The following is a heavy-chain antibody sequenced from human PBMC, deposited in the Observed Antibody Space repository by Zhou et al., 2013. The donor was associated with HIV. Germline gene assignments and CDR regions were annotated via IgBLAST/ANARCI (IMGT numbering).Heavy chain of an antibody. Sequence: QVQLVQSGAEVKKPGASVKVPCKASGYTFTSYYMHWVRQAPGQGLEWMGGIIPIFGTANYAQKFQGRVTITADESTSTAYMKLSSLRSEDTAIYYCARGNVTNFYYFMDVWGKGTTVTVSS. D-gene: IGHD2-2*01. CDR1: GYTFTSYY. CDR2: IIPIFGTA. CDR3: ARGNVTNFYYFMDV. V-gene: IGHV1-69*01. J-gene: IGHJ6*03.